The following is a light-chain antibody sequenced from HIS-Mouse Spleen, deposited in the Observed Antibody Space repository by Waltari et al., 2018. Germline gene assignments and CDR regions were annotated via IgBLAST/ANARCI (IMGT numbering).Light chain of an antibody. J-gene: IGKJ3*01. CDR2: GAS. V-gene: IGKV3-15*01. CDR1: QSVSSN. Sequence: EIVMTQSPATLSVSPGERATLSCKVSQSVSSNLAWYQQKPGQAPRLLIYGASTRATGIPARFSGSGSGTEFTLTISSLQSEDFAVYYCQQYNNWPLTFGPGTKVDIK. CDR3: QQYNNWPLT.